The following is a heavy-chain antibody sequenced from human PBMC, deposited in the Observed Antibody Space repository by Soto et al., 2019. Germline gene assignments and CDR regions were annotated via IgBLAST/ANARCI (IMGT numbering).Heavy chain of an antibody. CDR1: GFTFSSYG. Sequence: GWSLRLSCAASGFTFSSYGMHWVRQAPGKGLEWVAVISYDGSNKYYADSVKGRFTISRDNSKNTLYLQMNSLRAEDTAVYYCAKVGGSPPDDACDIWGQGTMVTVSS. V-gene: IGHV3-30*18. CDR2: ISYDGSNK. J-gene: IGHJ3*02. CDR3: AKVGGSPPDDACDI. D-gene: IGHD3-10*01.